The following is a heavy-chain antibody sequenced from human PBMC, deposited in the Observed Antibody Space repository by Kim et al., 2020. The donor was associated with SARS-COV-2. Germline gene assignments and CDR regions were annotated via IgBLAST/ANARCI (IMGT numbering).Heavy chain of an antibody. CDR2: INHSGST. Sequence: SETLSLTCAVYGGSFSGYYWSWIRQPPGKGLEWIGEINHSGSTNYNPSLKSRVTISVDTSKNQFSLKLSSVTAADTAVYYCAREVVPAAMAYFDYWGQGTLVTVSS. CDR3: AREVVPAAMAYFDY. V-gene: IGHV4-34*01. CDR1: GGSFSGYY. D-gene: IGHD2-2*01. J-gene: IGHJ4*02.